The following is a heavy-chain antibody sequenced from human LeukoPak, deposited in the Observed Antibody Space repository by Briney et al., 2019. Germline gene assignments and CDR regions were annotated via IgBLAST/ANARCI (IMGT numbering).Heavy chain of an antibody. J-gene: IGHJ5*02. Sequence: KPSQTLSLTCTVSGGSISSGDYYWSWIRQPPGKGLEWIGYIYYSGSTYYNPPHKRRVAMSVDTSKNQFSLKLKSVTAADTAVYYCARLGAYCAYDCYSYFDPWGQGILVTVSS. CDR2: IYYSGST. V-gene: IGHV4-30-4*01. CDR3: ARLGAYCAYDCYSYFDP. D-gene: IGHD2-21*01. CDR1: GGSISSGDYY.